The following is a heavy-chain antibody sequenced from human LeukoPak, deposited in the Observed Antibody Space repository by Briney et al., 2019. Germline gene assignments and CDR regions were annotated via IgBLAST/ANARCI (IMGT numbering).Heavy chain of an antibody. CDR1: GFTFSSYG. J-gene: IGHJ3*02. CDR3: AKDLRPAAMTPSDAIDI. CDR2: IRYDGSKK. V-gene: IGHV3-30*02. D-gene: IGHD2-2*01. Sequence: GGSLRLSCAASGFTFSSYGMHWVRQAPGKGLEWGAFIRYDGSKKNYADSVKGRFTIARDNSKNTLYLQMNTLRAEDTAVAYCAKDLRPAAMTPSDAIDIWGQGTLVTVSP.